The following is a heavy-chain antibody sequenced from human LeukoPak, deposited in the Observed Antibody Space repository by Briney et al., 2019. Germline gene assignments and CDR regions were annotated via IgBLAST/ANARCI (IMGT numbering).Heavy chain of an antibody. CDR1: GYTFTGYY. V-gene: IGHV7-4-1*02. J-gene: IGHJ4*02. D-gene: IGHD3-22*01. Sequence: ASVKVSCKASGYTFTGYYMHWVRQAPGQGLEWMGWINTNTGNPTYAQGFTGRFVFSLDTSVCTAYLQISSLKAEDTAVYYCARESDYYDSSVDYWGQGTLVTVSS. CDR3: ARESDYYDSSVDY. CDR2: INTNTGNP.